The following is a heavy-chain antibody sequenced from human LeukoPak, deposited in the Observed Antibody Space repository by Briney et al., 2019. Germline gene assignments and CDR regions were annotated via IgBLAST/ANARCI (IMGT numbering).Heavy chain of an antibody. V-gene: IGHV1-2*02. CDR2: INPNSGGT. D-gene: IGHD6-6*01. J-gene: IGHJ4*02. CDR1: GYTFTGYY. CDR3: AREQGDSSSSN. Sequence: ASVKVSCKASGYTFTGYYMHWVRQAPGQGLEWMGWINPNSGGTNYVQKFQGRVTMTRDTSISTAYMGLSRLRSDDTAVYFCAREQGDSSSSNWGQGTLVTVSS.